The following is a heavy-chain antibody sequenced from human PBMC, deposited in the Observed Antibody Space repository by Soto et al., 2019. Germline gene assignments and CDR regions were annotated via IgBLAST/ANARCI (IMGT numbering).Heavy chain of an antibody. CDR1: GFTFSSYA. D-gene: IGHD3-10*01. CDR3: ARDPRLPSGYGMDV. CDR2: ISYDGSNK. J-gene: IGHJ6*02. Sequence: QPGGSLRLSCAASGFTFSSYAMHWVRQAPGKGLEWVAVISYDGSNKYYADSVKGRFTISRDNSKNTLYLQMNSLRAEDTAVYYCARDPRLPSGYGMDVWGQGTTVTVSS. V-gene: IGHV3-30-3*01.